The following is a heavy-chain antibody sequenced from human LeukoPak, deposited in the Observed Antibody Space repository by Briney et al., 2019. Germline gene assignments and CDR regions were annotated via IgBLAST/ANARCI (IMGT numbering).Heavy chain of an antibody. CDR2: IYYSGST. V-gene: IGHV4-30-4*01. CDR3: AGWSGGYNYGLDY. CDR1: GGSISSGDYY. Sequence: SETLSLTCSVSGGSISSGDYYWSWIRQPPGKGLEWIGNIYYSGSTYYNPSLKSRLTISVDTSKNQFSLELSSVTAADTAVYYCAGWSGGYNYGLDYWGQGTLVTVSS. D-gene: IGHD5-18*01. J-gene: IGHJ4*02.